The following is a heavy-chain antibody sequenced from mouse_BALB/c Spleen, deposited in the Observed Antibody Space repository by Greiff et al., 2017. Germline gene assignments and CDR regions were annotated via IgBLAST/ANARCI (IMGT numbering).Heavy chain of an antibody. Sequence: EVQVVESGGGLVQPGGSRKLSCAASGFTFSSYAMSWVRQSPEKRLEWVAEISSGGSYTYYPDTVTGRFTISRDNAKNTLYLEMSSLRSEDTAMYYCARRGLHYFDYWGQGTTLTVSS. CDR3: ARRGLHYFDY. J-gene: IGHJ2*01. V-gene: IGHV5-9-4*01. CDR2: ISSGGSYT. CDR1: GFTFSSYA.